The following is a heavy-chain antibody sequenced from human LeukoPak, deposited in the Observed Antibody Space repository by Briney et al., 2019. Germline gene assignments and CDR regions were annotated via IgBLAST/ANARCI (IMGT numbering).Heavy chain of an antibody. D-gene: IGHD4-11*01. CDR2: INHSGIT. CDR1: GGSFSDYY. J-gene: IGHJ2*01. CDR3: ARGKLSNWYFDL. V-gene: IGHV4-34*01. Sequence: PSETLSLTYTVYGGSFSDYYWSWIRQPPGKGLEWIGEINHSGITNYNPSLKSQVTISEDTSKKQFSLRMRSVTAADTAAYYCARGKLSNWYFDLWGGGTLVTVSS.